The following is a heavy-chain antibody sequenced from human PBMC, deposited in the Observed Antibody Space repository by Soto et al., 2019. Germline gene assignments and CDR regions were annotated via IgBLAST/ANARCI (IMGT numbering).Heavy chain of an antibody. CDR1: GFTFSSYA. CDR2: ISYDGSNK. D-gene: IGHD3-10*01. CDR3: AREGIDGAFDI. V-gene: IGHV3-30-3*01. Sequence: TGGSLRLSCAASGFTFSSYAMHWVRQAPGKGLEWVAVISYDGSNKYYADSVKGRFTISRDNSKNTLYLQMNSLRAEDTAVYYCAREGIDGAFDIWGQGTMVTVSS. J-gene: IGHJ3*02.